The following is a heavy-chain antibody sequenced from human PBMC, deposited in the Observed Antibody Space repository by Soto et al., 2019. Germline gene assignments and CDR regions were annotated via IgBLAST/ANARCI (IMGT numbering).Heavy chain of an antibody. D-gene: IGHD2-21*02. Sequence: QVQLMQSGAEVKKPGASVKVSCKASGDTFTDYYIHWVRQAPGQGLEWMGTVNPSGGHTTYAQHFLGRVTMTRYTSCCSLYMELTSLTSDATAVYYCARGGHVVVVTAALDYWGQGTLVTVSS. CDR2: VNPSGGHT. CDR1: GDTFTDYY. CDR3: ARGGHVVVVTAALDY. J-gene: IGHJ4*02. V-gene: IGHV1-46*01.